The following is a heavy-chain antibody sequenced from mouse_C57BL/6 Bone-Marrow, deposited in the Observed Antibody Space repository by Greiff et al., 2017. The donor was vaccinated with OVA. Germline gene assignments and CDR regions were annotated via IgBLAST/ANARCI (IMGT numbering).Heavy chain of an antibody. CDR2: IDPENGDT. J-gene: IGHJ3*01. V-gene: IGHV14-4*01. Sequence: EVKLMESGAELVRPGASVKLSCTASGFNIKDDYMHWVKQRPEQGLEWIGWIDPENGDTEYASKFQGKATITADTSSNTAYLQLSSLTSEDTAVYYCTTGPLLTWFADWGQGTLVTVSA. CDR1: GFNIKDDY. CDR3: TTGPLLTWFAD. D-gene: IGHD2-10*01.